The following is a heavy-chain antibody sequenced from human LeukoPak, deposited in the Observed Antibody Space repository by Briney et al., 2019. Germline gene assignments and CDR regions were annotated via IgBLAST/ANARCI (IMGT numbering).Heavy chain of an antibody. CDR3: ARDARITMMYYFDY. CDR1: GFTFSSYE. Sequence: PGGSLRLSCAASGFTFSSYEMNWVRQAPGKGLEWVSYIGSSGSTIYYADSVKGRFTISRDNAKNSLYLQMNSLRAEDTAVYYCARDARITMMYYFDYWGQGTLVTVSS. V-gene: IGHV3-48*03. J-gene: IGHJ4*02. D-gene: IGHD3-22*01. CDR2: IGSSGSTI.